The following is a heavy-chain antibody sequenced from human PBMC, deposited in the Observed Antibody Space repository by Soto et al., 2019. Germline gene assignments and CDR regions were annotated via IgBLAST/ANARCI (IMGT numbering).Heavy chain of an antibody. D-gene: IGHD2-2*01. CDR3: ARGPNVSISTS. Sequence: EVQLVESGGGLIQPGGSLRLSCAASGFNVSSNYMSWVRQAPGKGLAWLSVIYSGGSTYYAESVKGRFTISRDNSKNTLNLQLNALRGADTAVYYCARGPNVSISTSWGQGTLVTVSS. CDR2: IYSGGST. V-gene: IGHV3-53*01. CDR1: GFNVSSNY. J-gene: IGHJ4*02.